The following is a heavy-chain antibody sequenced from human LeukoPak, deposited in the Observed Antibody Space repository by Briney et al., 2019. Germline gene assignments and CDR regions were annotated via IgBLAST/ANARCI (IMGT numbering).Heavy chain of an antibody. J-gene: IGHJ4*02. D-gene: IGHD6-19*01. CDR2: INPSGGST. V-gene: IGHV1-46*01. CDR3: ARGGSIAVAGRGGLDY. CDR1: GYTFTSYY. Sequence: ASVKVSCKASGYTFTSYYMRWVRQAPGQGLEWMGIINPSGGSTSYAQKFQGRVSMTRDTSTSTVYMELSSLRSEDTAVYYCARGGSIAVAGRGGLDYWGQGTLVTVSS.